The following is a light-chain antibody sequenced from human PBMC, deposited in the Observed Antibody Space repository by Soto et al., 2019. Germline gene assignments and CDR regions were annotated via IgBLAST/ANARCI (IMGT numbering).Light chain of an antibody. CDR3: PQFGSSSLT. CDR2: GTS. CDR1: QSIGSSY. V-gene: IGKV3-20*01. J-gene: IGKJ1*01. Sequence: ENVLTQSPGTLSLSPGERATLSCRASQSIGSSYLAWYQQKPGHAPRITIYGTSSRATGIPDRFSGSGSGTDFTLTISRLEPEDFAMYYCPQFGSSSLTFGQGTKVEIK.